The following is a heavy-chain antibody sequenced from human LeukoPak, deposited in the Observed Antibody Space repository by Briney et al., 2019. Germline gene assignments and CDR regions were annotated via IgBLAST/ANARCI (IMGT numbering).Heavy chain of an antibody. CDR1: GFTFSSYE. CDR2: ISSSGSTI. Sequence: GGSLRLSCAASGFTFSSYEMNWVRQAPGKGLECVSYISSSGSTIYYADSVKGRFTISRDNAKNSLYLQMNSLRAEDTAVYYCASTLTRITIFGVPSSDYYYGMDVWGQGTTVTVSS. V-gene: IGHV3-48*03. D-gene: IGHD3-3*01. J-gene: IGHJ6*02. CDR3: ASTLTRITIFGVPSSDYYYGMDV.